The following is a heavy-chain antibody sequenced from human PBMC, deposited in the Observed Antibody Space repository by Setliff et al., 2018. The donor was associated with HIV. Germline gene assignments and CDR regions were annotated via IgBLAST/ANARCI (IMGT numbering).Heavy chain of an antibody. V-gene: IGHV4-61*09. Sequence: SETLSLTCTVSGGSISSGSYYWSWIRQPAGKGLEWIGHIYTSGSTYYNPSLKSRVTISVDTSKNQFSLKLSSVTAADTAVYYCARVEEQQLVPGLFDYWGQGTLVTVSS. J-gene: IGHJ4*02. D-gene: IGHD6-13*01. CDR1: GGSISSGSYY. CDR2: IYTSGST. CDR3: ARVEEQQLVPGLFDY.